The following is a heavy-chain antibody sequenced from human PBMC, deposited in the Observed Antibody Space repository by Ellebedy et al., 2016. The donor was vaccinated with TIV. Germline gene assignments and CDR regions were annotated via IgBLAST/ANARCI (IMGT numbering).Heavy chain of an antibody. CDR2: ISWNSGSI. V-gene: IGHV3-9*01. CDR3: AKVDRLLGWYFDL. CDR1: GFTFDDYA. Sequence: SLKISXAASGFTFDDYAMHWVRQAPGKGLEWVSGISWNSGSIGYADSVKGRFTISRDNAKNSLYLQMNSLRAEDTALYYCAKVDRLLGWYFDLWGRGTLVTVSS. D-gene: IGHD7-27*01. J-gene: IGHJ2*01.